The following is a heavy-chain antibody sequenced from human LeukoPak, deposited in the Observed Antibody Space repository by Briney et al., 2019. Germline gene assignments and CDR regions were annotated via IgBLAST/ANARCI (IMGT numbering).Heavy chain of an antibody. D-gene: IGHD3-9*01. CDR2: IKQDGSEK. CDR1: GFTFNSYW. Sequence: GGSLRLSCAASGFTFNSYWMTWVRQAPGKGLEWVANIKQDGSEKHYVDSVKGRFTISRVNAKNSLYLLMNSLRAEDTAVCYCAREDWAPYDWGQGTLVTVSS. CDR3: AREDWAPYD. V-gene: IGHV3-7*01. J-gene: IGHJ4*02.